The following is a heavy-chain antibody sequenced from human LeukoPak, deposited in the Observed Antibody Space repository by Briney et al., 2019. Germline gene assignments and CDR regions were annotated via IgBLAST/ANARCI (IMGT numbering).Heavy chain of an antibody. CDR2: IYYSGST. V-gene: IGHV4-30-4*08. CDR3: ARDPITMVRGVIPHSDY. CDR1: GGSISSGDYY. Sequence: SETLSLTCTVSGGSISSGDYYWSWIRQPRGKGLEWIGYIYYSGSTYYNPSLKSRVTISVDTSKNQFSLKLSSVTAADTAVSYCARDPITMVRGVIPHSDYWGQGTLVTVSS. J-gene: IGHJ4*02. D-gene: IGHD3-10*01.